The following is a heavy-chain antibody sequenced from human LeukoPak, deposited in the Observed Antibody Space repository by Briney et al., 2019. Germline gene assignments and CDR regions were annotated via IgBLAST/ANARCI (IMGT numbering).Heavy chain of an antibody. CDR1: GFTFSNYG. Sequence: PGGSLRLSCAASGFTFSNYGMHWVRQAPGKGLEWVAVISYDESDKYYADSVKGRFTTSRDNSKNTLYLQMNSLSPEDTAVYYCAKGVVAATNAAYYGMDVWGQGTTVTVSS. V-gene: IGHV3-30*18. CDR3: AKGVVAATNAAYYGMDV. J-gene: IGHJ6*02. D-gene: IGHD2-15*01. CDR2: ISYDESDK.